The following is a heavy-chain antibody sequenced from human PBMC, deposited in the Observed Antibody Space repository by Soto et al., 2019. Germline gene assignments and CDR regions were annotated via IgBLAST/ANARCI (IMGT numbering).Heavy chain of an antibody. CDR1: GYTFTKYG. CDR2: ISTYNGYT. Sequence: QVQLVQSGAEVKKPGASVKVSCKASGYTFTKYGISWVRQAPGQGLEWMGWISTYNGYTNYAQKLQGRVTMTTDTSTSTAYMELRSRISDDTAMYYCASWDNSGWYWGQGTLVTVSS. V-gene: IGHV1-18*01. J-gene: IGHJ4*02. D-gene: IGHD6-19*01. CDR3: ASWDNSGWY.